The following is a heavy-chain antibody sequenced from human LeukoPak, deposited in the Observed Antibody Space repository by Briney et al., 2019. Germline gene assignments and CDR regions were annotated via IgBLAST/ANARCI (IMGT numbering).Heavy chain of an antibody. CDR1: GGSISSYY. D-gene: IGHD3-22*01. V-gene: IGHV4-59*01. Sequence: SETLSLTCTVSGGSISSYYWSWIRQPPGKGLEWIAYIYYSGSTNYNPSLKSRVTISVDTSKNQFSLKLSSVTAADTAVYYCARQDSSGYYFYFDYWGQGTLVTVSS. J-gene: IGHJ4*02. CDR3: ARQDSSGYYFYFDY. CDR2: IYYSGST.